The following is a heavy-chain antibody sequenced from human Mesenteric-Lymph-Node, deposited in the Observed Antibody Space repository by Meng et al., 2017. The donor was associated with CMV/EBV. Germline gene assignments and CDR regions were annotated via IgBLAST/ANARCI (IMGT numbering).Heavy chain of an antibody. J-gene: IGHJ4*02. D-gene: IGHD5/OR15-5a*01. CDR1: GFTFSASD. V-gene: IGHV3-30*02. CDR3: AKMWAVSAPGY. Sequence: GESLKISCAASGFTFSASDIHWVRQAPGKGLEWVAFIRYDGSTKYYAASVKGRFTISRDNSKNTLFLQMNSLRADDTATYYCAKMWAVSAPGYWGQGTLVTVSS. CDR2: IRYDGSTK.